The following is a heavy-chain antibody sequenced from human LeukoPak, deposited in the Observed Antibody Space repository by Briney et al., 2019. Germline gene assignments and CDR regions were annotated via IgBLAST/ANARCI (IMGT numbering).Heavy chain of an antibody. Sequence: SETLSLTCAVSGGSISSSNWWSWVRQPPGKGLEWIGEINYSGSTNYNPSLKSRVTISVDTSKNQFSLKLSSVTAADTAVYYCARGGISFGYSCGYGDYWGQGTLVTVSS. V-gene: IGHV4-4*02. CDR2: INYSGST. CDR3: ARGGISFGYSCGYGDY. CDR1: GGSISSSNW. J-gene: IGHJ4*02. D-gene: IGHD5-18*01.